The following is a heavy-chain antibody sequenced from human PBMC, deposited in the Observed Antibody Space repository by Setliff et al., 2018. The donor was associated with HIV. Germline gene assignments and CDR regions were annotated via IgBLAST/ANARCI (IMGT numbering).Heavy chain of an antibody. J-gene: IGHJ5*02. Sequence: SETMSLTCTVSGGSISSYCWNWIRQPPGKGLEWIGYIFASGSSLYNPSLQSRVSISIETSNNQFSLKLSSVTAADTAVYYCARRINNSGSLPAKNWFDTWGQGRLVTVSS. CDR2: IFASGSS. D-gene: IGHD3-10*01. V-gene: IGHV4-4*09. CDR1: GGSISSYC. CDR3: ARRINNSGSLPAKNWFDT.